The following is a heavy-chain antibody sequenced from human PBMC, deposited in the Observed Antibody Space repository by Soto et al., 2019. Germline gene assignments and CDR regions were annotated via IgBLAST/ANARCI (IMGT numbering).Heavy chain of an antibody. Sequence: LRLSCAASGFTVSSNYMSWVRQAPGKGLEWVSVIYSGGSTYYADSVKGRFTISRDNSKNTLYLQMNSLRAEDTAVYYCARGLSGYSGYDYNYFDYWGQGTLVTVSS. CDR2: IYSGGST. J-gene: IGHJ4*02. V-gene: IGHV3-53*01. CDR3: ARGLSGYSGYDYNYFDY. CDR1: GFTVSSNY. D-gene: IGHD5-12*01.